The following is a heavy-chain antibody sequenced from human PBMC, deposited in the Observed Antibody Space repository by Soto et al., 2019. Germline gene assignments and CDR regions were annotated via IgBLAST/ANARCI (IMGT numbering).Heavy chain of an antibody. CDR3: AKDTKHWGAPSEY. J-gene: IGHJ4*02. V-gene: IGHV3-23*01. Sequence: GWSLRLSCAASGFTFSSYAMTLVRQAPGKGLEWVSGISGGGGSTSYAESVKGRFTISRDNSKNMLYLQMNSLRAEDAALYSCAKDTKHWGAPSEYWGEGTLVTVSS. CDR1: GFTFSSYA. D-gene: IGHD7-27*01. CDR2: ISGGGGST.